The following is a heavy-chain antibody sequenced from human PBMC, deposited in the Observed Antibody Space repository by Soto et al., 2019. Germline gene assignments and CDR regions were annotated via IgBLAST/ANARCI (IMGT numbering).Heavy chain of an antibody. V-gene: IGHV1-69*06. Sequence: ASVKVSCKASGGTFNNFALNWVRQAPGQGLEWVGEVIALFDRSNYAEKFQGRVTISADKSISTAYLQWSSLKASDTAMYYCAFSKNYYYYGMDVWGQGTTVTVSS. CDR3: AFSKNYYYYGMDV. J-gene: IGHJ6*02. CDR1: GGTFNNFA. CDR2: VIALFDRS.